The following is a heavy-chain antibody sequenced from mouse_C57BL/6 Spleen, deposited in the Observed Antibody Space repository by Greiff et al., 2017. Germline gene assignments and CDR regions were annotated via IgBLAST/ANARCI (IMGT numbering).Heavy chain of an antibody. D-gene: IGHD2-4*01. CDR1: GFTFSSYA. CDR3: TMIYYDYVMDY. Sequence: EVQRVESGEGLVKPGGSLKLSCAASGFTFSSYAMSWVRQTPEKRLEWVAYISSGGDYIYYADTVKGRFTISRDNARNTLYLQMSSLKSEDTAMYYCTMIYYDYVMDYWGQGTSVTVSS. J-gene: IGHJ4*01. V-gene: IGHV5-9-1*02. CDR2: ISSGGDYI.